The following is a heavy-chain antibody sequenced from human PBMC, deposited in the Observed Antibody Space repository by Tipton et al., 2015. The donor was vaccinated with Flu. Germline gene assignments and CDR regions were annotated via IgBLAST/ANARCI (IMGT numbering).Heavy chain of an antibody. D-gene: IGHD1-26*01. CDR3: AREVGYPHDAFDI. CDR1: GGSISSYY. J-gene: IGHJ3*02. V-gene: IGHV4-4*07. CDR2: IYTSGST. Sequence: LRLSCTVSGGSISSYYWSWIRQPAGKGLEWIGRIYTSGSTNYNPSLKSRVTMSVDTSKNQFSLKLSSVTAADTAVYYCAREVGYPHDAFDIWGQGTMVTVSS.